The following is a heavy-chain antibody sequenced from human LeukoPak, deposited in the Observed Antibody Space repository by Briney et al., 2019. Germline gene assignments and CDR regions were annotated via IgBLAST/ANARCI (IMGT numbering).Heavy chain of an antibody. CDR1: GGSIDSSGSY. J-gene: IGHJ6*02. CDR3: ARLFSRGWPYYYGLGA. V-gene: IGHV4-39*01. Sequence: PSETLSLTCTVSGGSIDSSGSYWGWTRQPPGKGLEWIGCVYYGGDAYYNPSLKSRVTISADLSKNQFSLSLISVTAADTALYYCARLFSRGWPYYYGLGAWGQGTTVTVSS. CDR2: VYYGGDA. D-gene: IGHD6-19*01.